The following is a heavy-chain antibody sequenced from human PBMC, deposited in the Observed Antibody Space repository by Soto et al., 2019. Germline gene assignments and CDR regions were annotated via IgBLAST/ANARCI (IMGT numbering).Heavy chain of an antibody. CDR1: GASISSYY. CDR3: ARHYPIGNNWNYFDY. D-gene: IGHD1-1*01. Sequence: QVQLQESGPGLVRPSETLSLTCTVSGASISSYYWGWIRQPPGKGLEWIGHIFYSGSTNYNPSLGSRSNRSVDTSNNQFSLKVNSVTAANKALYYCARHYPIGNNWNYFDYWGQGTLVTVSS. CDR2: IFYSGST. J-gene: IGHJ4*02. V-gene: IGHV4-59*08.